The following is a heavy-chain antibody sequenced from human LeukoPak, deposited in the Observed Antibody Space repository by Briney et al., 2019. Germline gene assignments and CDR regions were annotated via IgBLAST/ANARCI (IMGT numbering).Heavy chain of an antibody. J-gene: IGHJ6*04. CDR2: VSTSSTYI. V-gene: IGHV3-21*01. Sequence: PGGSLRLSCAASGFTFNTYSMNWVRQAPGKGLEWVSSVSTSSTYIYYADSVKGRFTISRDNAKNSLYLQMNSLRAEDTAVYYCARGFYYGLDVWGKGTTVTVSS. CDR3: ARGFYYGLDV. CDR1: GFTFNTYS.